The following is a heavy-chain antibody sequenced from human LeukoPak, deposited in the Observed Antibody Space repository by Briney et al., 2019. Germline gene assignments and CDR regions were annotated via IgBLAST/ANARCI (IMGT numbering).Heavy chain of an antibody. CDR1: GDSISGFY. D-gene: IGHD7-27*01. CDR2: IYYTGT. V-gene: IGHV4-59*01. J-gene: IGHJ4*02. Sequence: SETLSLTCTVSGDSISGFYWSWIRQSPGKGLEWIGYIYYTGTSYNPSLKSRVTISADTSKNQFSLNLSSVTAADTAVYYCASRKLGNDYWGQGTLVTVSS. CDR3: ASRKLGNDY.